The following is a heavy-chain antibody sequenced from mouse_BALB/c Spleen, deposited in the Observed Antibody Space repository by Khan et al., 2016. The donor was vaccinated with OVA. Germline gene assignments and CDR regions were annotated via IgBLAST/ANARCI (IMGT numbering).Heavy chain of an antibody. J-gene: IGHJ3*01. CDR1: GYTFTSYW. V-gene: IGHV1-7*01. CDR2: IEHRTDYN. CDR3: VNHGSSSAWFTY. Sequence: VELVESGAELAKPGASVKLSCKASGYTFTSYWMHWVKQSPGQGLEWIGYIEHRTDYNESNQKFSDKATLTVNKSSITVYMQLTSLASEDSAVYYCVNHGSSSAWFTYWGQGTLVTVSA. D-gene: IGHD1-1*01.